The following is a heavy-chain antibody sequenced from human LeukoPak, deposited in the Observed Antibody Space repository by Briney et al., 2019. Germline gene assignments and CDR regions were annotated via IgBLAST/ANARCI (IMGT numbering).Heavy chain of an antibody. V-gene: IGHV3-21*01. CDR3: ARGQQWLVPFDY. CDR1: GFTFSSYS. D-gene: IGHD6-19*01. Sequence: GGSLRLSCAASGFTFSSYSMNWVRQAPGKGLEWVSSISSSSSYIYYADSVKGRFTISRDNSKNTLYLQMNSLRAEDTAVYYCARGQQWLVPFDYWGQGTLVTVSS. CDR2: ISSSSSYI. J-gene: IGHJ4*02.